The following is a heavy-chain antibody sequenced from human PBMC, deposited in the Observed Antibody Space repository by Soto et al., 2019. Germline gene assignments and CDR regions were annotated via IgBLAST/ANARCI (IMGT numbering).Heavy chain of an antibody. J-gene: IGHJ4*02. CDR1: GFSLSDRTVG. D-gene: IGHD6-19*01. V-gene: IGHV2-5*02. CDR3: AHGSGWTLDY. CDR2: IYWDDDN. Sequence: SGPTLVNPTQTLTLTCTFSGFSLSDRTVGVGWIRQPPGKALEWLALIYWDDDNHYSPSLKNRLTITKDTSKNQVVLTMTNMDPVDTATYYCAHGSGWTLDYWGQGTLVTVSS.